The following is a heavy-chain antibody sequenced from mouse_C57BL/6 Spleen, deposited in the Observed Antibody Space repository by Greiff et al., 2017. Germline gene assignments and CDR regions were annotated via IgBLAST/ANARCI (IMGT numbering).Heavy chain of an antibody. CDR3: ARSVYYYGSSHWYFDV. CDR2: IDPSDSET. Sequence: QVQLQQPGAELVRPGSSVKLSCKASGYTFTSYWMHWVKQRPIQGLEWIGNIDPSDSETHYNQKFKDKATLTVDKSSSPAYMQLSSLTSEDSAVYYCARSVYYYGSSHWYFDVWGTGTTVTVSS. J-gene: IGHJ1*03. CDR1: GYTFTSYW. V-gene: IGHV1-52*01. D-gene: IGHD1-1*01.